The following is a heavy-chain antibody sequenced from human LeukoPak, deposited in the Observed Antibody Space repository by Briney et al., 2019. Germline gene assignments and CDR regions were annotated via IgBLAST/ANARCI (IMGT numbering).Heavy chain of an antibody. Sequence: PGGSLRLSCAASGFTFSSYTMNGVRQAPGKGLEWVSSISSSSSYIYYADSVKGRFTISRDNAKNSLYLQMNSLRAEDTAGYYCASSLVAGYYYYSYYYMDVWGKGTTATASS. V-gene: IGHV3-21*01. D-gene: IGHD5-18*01. CDR3: ASSLVAGYYYYSYYYMDV. J-gene: IGHJ6*03. CDR2: ISSSSSYI. CDR1: GFTFSSYT.